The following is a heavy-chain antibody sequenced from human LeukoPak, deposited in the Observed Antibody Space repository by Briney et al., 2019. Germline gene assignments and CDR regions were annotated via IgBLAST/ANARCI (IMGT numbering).Heavy chain of an antibody. CDR2: MSSSSSYI. CDR3: ARDSTSSSSWYKRSFDY. CDR1: GFTISSYS. J-gene: IGHJ4*02. D-gene: IGHD6-13*01. Sequence: GESLSLTCAASGFTISSYSLNWVRQPPGPGLELVSSMSSSSSYIYYADSVKRRFTISRDNAKNSLYLQMNSLRAEDTAVYYCARDSTSSSSWYKRSFDYWGQGTLVTVSS. V-gene: IGHV3-21*01.